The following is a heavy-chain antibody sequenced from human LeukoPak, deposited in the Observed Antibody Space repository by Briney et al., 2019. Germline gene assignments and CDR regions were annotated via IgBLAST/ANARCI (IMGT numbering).Heavy chain of an antibody. CDR3: ASPSSGQSFDI. CDR2: IYTGGNT. V-gene: IGHV3-53*01. D-gene: IGHD6-19*01. Sequence: PGGSLRLSCAASGFIVSSNYMNWARQAPGKGLEWVSVIYTGGNTYYADSVKGRFTISRDNSKNTLYLQMHSLRAEDTAVYYCASPSSGQSFDIWGQGTMVTVSS. CDR1: GFIVSSNY. J-gene: IGHJ3*02.